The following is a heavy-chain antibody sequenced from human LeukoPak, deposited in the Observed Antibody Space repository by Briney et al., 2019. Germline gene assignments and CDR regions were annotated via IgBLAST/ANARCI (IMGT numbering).Heavy chain of an antibody. J-gene: IGHJ4*02. CDR2: IYYSGST. Sequence: PSQTLSLTCTVSGGSISSGGYYWSWIRQHPGKGLEWIGYIYYSGSTYYNPSLKSRVTMSVDTSKNQFSLKLSSVTAADTAVYYCARGGWPHFDYWGQGTLVTVSS. CDR3: ARGGWPHFDY. V-gene: IGHV4-31*03. CDR1: GGSISSGGYY. D-gene: IGHD1-26*01.